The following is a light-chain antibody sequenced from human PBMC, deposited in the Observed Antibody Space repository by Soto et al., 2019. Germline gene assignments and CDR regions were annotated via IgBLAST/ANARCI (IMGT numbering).Light chain of an antibody. Sequence: EIVLTQSPATLSLSPGERATLSCRASQSVSKYLAWYQQKLGQAPRLLIYDTSNRATGIPARFSGSGSGTDFTLTISSLEPEDFAVYYCQQRSNWPRTFGQGT. CDR1: QSVSKY. J-gene: IGKJ1*01. V-gene: IGKV3-11*01. CDR3: QQRSNWPRT. CDR2: DTS.